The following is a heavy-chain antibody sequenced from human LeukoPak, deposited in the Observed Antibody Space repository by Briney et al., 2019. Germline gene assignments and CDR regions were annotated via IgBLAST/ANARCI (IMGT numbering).Heavy chain of an antibody. CDR3: TTIVGATPRGYYYYYMDV. V-gene: IGHV3-15*01. CDR2: IKSKTDGGTT. J-gene: IGHJ6*03. D-gene: IGHD1-26*01. CDR1: GFTFSNAW. Sequence: GGSLRLSCAASGFTFSNAWMSWVCQAPGKRLEWVGRIKSKTDGGTTDYAAPVKGRFTISRDDSKNTLYLQMNSLKTEDTAEYYCTTIVGATPRGYYYYYMDVWGKGTTVTVSS.